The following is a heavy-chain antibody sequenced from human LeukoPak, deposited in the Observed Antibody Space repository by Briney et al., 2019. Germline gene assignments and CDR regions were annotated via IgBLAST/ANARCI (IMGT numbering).Heavy chain of an antibody. CDR2: INPNSGAT. Sequence: EASVKVSCKASGYTFTGYYIHWVRQAPGQGLEWMAWINPNSGATNYAKKFQGRVTMTGDTSISTAYMELSRLTSDDTAVYFCARGRFGEWDNWFDPWGQGTLVTVSS. D-gene: IGHD3-10*01. J-gene: IGHJ5*02. V-gene: IGHV1-2*02. CDR3: ARGRFGEWDNWFDP. CDR1: GYTFTGYY.